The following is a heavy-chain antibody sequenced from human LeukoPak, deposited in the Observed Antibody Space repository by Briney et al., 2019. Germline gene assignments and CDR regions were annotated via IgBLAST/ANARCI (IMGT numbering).Heavy chain of an antibody. CDR1: GGSISSSSYY. Sequence: SETLSLTCTVSGGSISSSSYYWGWIRQPPGKGLEWIGSIYYSGSTYYNPSLKSRVTISVDTSKNQFSLKLSSVTAADTAVYYCARVWFRAIIYYYYMDVWGKGTTVTVSS. J-gene: IGHJ6*03. V-gene: IGHV4-39*07. CDR2: IYYSGST. CDR3: ARVWFRAIIYYYYMDV. D-gene: IGHD5-24*01.